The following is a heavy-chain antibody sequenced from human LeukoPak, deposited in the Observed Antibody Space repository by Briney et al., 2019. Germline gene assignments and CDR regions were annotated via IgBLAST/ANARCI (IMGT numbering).Heavy chain of an antibody. CDR1: GYSFSSYE. CDR2: MNPGSGST. D-gene: IGHD2-8*01. Sequence: GASVKVSCKTSGYSFSSYEIKWVRQAPGHGLEWMGWMNPGSGSTDHLEKFGGRLTMSRNTAINTAYMELSSLRSDDTAIYYCARGRKWEFGDWTNIWFDPWGQGTLVTVSS. J-gene: IGHJ5*02. CDR3: ARGRKWEFGDWTNIWFDP. V-gene: IGHV1-8*02.